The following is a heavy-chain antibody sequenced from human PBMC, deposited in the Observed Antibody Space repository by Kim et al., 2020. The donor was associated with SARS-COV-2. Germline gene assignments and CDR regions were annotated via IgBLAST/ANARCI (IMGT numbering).Heavy chain of an antibody. J-gene: IGHJ4*02. CDR3: ATGGRL. V-gene: IGHV3-15*01. D-gene: IGHD3-16*01. CDR2: TDGGTT. Sequence: TDGGTTDYDAPVEGRFTISRDESKNTLYLQMSSLKTEDTAMYYCATGGRLWGQGTLVTVSS.